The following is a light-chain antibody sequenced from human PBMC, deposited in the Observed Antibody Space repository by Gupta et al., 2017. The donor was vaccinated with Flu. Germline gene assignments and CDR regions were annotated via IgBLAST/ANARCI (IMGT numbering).Light chain of an antibody. Sequence: RVTMSCSGSSSNIGIYSVNWYRQVPGLAPQLLIYDDNYRFSGVPERVSGSKSGTSASLAISGLHSEDEAHYYCATWDGTVNGPIFGGGTKLTVL. CDR2: DDN. CDR1: SSNIGIYS. CDR3: ATWDGTVNGPI. V-gene: IGLV1-44*01. J-gene: IGLJ2*01.